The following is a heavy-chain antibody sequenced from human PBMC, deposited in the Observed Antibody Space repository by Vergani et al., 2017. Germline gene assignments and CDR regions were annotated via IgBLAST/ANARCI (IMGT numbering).Heavy chain of an antibody. CDR3: ARGDCGVNCPKYNWLAP. V-gene: IGHV4-4*07. D-gene: IGHD2-21*01. Sequence: QVHLQESGPGVVKPSDTLSLTRTVSGGSMSDFYWSCIWQPAGGGLEWIGRIYPNGNGDYNESLRSRLTMSIDTSRSQFSLSLSSVTAADTAVYYCARGDCGVNCPKYNWLAPWGRGILVTVSS. CDR2: IYPNGNG. CDR1: GGSMSDFY. J-gene: IGHJ5*02.